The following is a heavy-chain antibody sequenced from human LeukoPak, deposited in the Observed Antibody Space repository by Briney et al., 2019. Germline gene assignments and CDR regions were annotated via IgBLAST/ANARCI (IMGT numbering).Heavy chain of an antibody. Sequence: SQTLSLTCAISGDSVSSNSAAWNWIRQSPSRGLEWLGRTYYRSKWYNDYAVSAKSRITINPDTSKNQFSLQLNSVTPEDTAVYYCARGIAMVRGVVYFDYWGQGTLVTVSS. CDR1: GDSVSSNSAA. J-gene: IGHJ4*02. CDR3: ARGIAMVRGVVYFDY. CDR2: TYYRSKWYN. V-gene: IGHV6-1*01. D-gene: IGHD3-10*01.